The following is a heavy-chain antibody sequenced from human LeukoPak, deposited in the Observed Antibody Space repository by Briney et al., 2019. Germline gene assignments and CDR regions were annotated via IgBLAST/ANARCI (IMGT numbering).Heavy chain of an antibody. CDR3: ARGTVIGDFDY. Sequence: SVKVSCKASGGTFSSYAISWVRQAPGQGLEWMGRIIPILGIANYAQKFQGRVTITADKSTSTAYMELSSLRSEDTAVYYCARGTVIGDFDYWGQGTLVTVSS. J-gene: IGHJ4*02. CDR2: IIPILGIA. D-gene: IGHD3-22*01. V-gene: IGHV1-69*04. CDR1: GGTFSSYA.